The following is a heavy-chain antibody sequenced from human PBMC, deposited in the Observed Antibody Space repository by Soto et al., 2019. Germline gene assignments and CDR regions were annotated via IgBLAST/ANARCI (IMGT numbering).Heavy chain of an antibody. D-gene: IGHD3-9*01. J-gene: IGHJ5*02. Sequence: EVQLLESGGGLVQPGGSLRLSCAASGFTFSSYAMSWVRQAPGKGLEWVSAISGSGGSTYYADSVKGRFTISRDNSKNTLYLQMNSLRAEDTAVYYCARAYYDILTGLPNAWGQGTLVTVSS. CDR3: ARAYYDILTGLPNA. CDR2: ISGSGGST. CDR1: GFTFSSYA. V-gene: IGHV3-23*01.